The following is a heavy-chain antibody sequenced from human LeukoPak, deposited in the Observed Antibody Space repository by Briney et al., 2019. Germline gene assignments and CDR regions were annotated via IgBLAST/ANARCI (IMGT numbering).Heavy chain of an antibody. CDR2: IWYDGSNK. J-gene: IGHJ4*02. CDR1: GFTFSSYG. CDR3: AKTRGYSNSWYDY. V-gene: IGHV3-33*06. D-gene: IGHD6-13*01. Sequence: SGGSLRLSCAASGFTFSSYGMHWVRQAPGKGLEWVAVIWYDGSNKYYADSVKGRFTISRDNSKNTLYLQMNSLRAEDTAVYYCAKTRGYSNSWYDYWGQGTLVTVSS.